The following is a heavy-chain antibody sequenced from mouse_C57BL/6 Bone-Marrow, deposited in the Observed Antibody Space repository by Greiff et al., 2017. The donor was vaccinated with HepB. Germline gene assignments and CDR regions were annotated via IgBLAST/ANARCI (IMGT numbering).Heavy chain of an antibody. J-gene: IGHJ3*01. D-gene: IGHD3-1*01. CDR3: ARPGYVAWFAY. CDR1: GFTFSSYG. V-gene: IGHV5-6*01. Sequence: EVKLMESGGDLVKPGGSLKLSCAASGFTFSSYGMSWVRQTPDKRLEWVATSSSGGSYTYYPDSVKGRFTISRDNAKNTLYLQMSSLKAEDTAMYYCARPGYVAWFAYWGQGTLVTVSA. CDR2: SSSGGSYT.